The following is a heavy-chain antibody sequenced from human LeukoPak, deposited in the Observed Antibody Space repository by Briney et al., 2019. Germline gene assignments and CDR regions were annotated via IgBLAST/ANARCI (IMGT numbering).Heavy chain of an antibody. Sequence: GGSLRLSCAASGFTFTTYWMHWVRQAPGKGLVWVSRIKTDGSSTSYADSAKGRFTISRDNAKNTLYLQMNSLRAEDTAVYYCARNGVTAALDIWGQGAMVTVSS. J-gene: IGHJ3*02. CDR1: GFTFTTYW. CDR3: ARNGVTAALDI. D-gene: IGHD2-8*01. V-gene: IGHV3-74*01. CDR2: IKTDGSST.